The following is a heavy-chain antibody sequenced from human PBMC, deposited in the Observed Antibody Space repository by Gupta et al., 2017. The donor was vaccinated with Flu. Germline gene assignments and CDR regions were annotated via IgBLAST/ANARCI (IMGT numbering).Heavy chain of an antibody. Sequence: EVQLVESGGGLVQPGRSLKLVWTASGFTLGGYAMSWVRQAPGKGLEWVGFIRSKAYGGTTEYAASVKGRFTISRDDSKSIAYLQMNSLKTEDTAVYYCTRDSGIFGVAPRFDYWGQGTLVTVSS. D-gene: IGHD3-3*01. CDR3: TRDSGIFGVAPRFDY. V-gene: IGHV3-49*04. J-gene: IGHJ4*02. CDR2: IRSKAYGGTT. CDR1: GFTLGGYA.